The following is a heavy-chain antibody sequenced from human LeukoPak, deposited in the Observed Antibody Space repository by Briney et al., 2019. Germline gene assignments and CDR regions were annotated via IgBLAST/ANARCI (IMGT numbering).Heavy chain of an antibody. Sequence: EASVKVSCKASGYTFTGYYMHWVRQAPGQGLEWMGWINPNSGGTNYAQKFQGRVTMTRDTSISTAYMELSRLRSDDTAVYYCARAGDPYYYYYMDVWGKGTTVTVSS. CDR2: INPNSGGT. V-gene: IGHV1-2*02. CDR3: ARAGDPYYYYYMDV. D-gene: IGHD7-27*01. J-gene: IGHJ6*03. CDR1: GYTFTGYY.